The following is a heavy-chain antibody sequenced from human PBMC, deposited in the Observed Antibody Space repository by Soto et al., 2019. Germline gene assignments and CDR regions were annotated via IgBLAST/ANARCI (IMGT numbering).Heavy chain of an antibody. Sequence: GGSLRLSCAASGFTFSSYAMSWVRQVPGKGLEWVSAISGSGGSTYYADSVKGRFTISRDNSKNTLYLQMNSLRAEDTAVYYCANAAYCGSDCYSYFDYWGQRTLFTVSS. CDR2: ISGSGGST. D-gene: IGHD2-21*02. CDR1: GFTFSSYA. CDR3: ANAAYCGSDCYSYFDY. V-gene: IGHV3-23*01. J-gene: IGHJ4*02.